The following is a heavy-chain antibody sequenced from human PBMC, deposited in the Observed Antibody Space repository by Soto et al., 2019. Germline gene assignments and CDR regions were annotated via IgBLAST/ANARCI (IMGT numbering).Heavy chain of an antibody. V-gene: IGHV4-31*03. Sequence: TLSLTCTVSGGSISSGGYYWSWIRQHPGKGLEWIGYIYYSGSTYYNPSLKSRVTISVDTSKNQFSLKLSSVTAADTAVYYCARGDSGYDYFDYWGQGTLVTVSS. CDR3: ARGDSGYDYFDY. J-gene: IGHJ4*02. D-gene: IGHD5-12*01. CDR2: IYYSGST. CDR1: GGSISSGGYY.